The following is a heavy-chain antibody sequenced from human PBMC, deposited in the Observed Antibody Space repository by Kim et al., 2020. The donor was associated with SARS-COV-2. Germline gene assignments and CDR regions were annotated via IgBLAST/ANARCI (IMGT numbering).Heavy chain of an antibody. CDR2: ISWNSGSI. V-gene: IGHV3-9*01. CDR1: GFTFDDYA. J-gene: IGHJ3*02. Sequence: GGSLRLSCAASGFTFDDYAMHWVRQAPGKGLEWVSGISWNSGSIGYADSVKGRFTISRDNAKNSLYLQMNSLRAEDTALYYCAKDKGWGSSWYDAFDIWGQGTMVTVSS. D-gene: IGHD6-13*01. CDR3: AKDKGWGSSWYDAFDI.